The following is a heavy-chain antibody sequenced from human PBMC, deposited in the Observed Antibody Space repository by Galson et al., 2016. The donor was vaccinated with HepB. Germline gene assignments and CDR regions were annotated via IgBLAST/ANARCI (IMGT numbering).Heavy chain of an antibody. CDR2: IYYSGTT. Sequence: SETLSLTCTVSGYSISSGYYWGWIRQPPGKGLEWIGNIYYSGTTYYNPSLKSRVTISVDTSKNQFSLKLNSVTAADTAVYYCARDLAAAASNWFDPWGQGTLVTVSS. V-gene: IGHV4-38-2*02. CDR1: GYSISSGYY. CDR3: ARDLAAAASNWFDP. D-gene: IGHD2-15*01. J-gene: IGHJ5*02.